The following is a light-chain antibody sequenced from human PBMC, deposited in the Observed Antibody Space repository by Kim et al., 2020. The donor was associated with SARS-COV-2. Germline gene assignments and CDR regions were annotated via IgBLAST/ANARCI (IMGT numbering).Light chain of an antibody. V-gene: IGLV3-21*01. CDR1: NIGIKS. J-gene: IGLJ2*01. Sequence: SYELTQPPSVSVAPGQTARITCVEDNIGIKSVHWYQQRPGQAPVLLISYDSDRPSGIPERFSGSNSGNTATLTINRVEAGDEADYYCQLWDSSSDQVVFGGGTQLTVL. CDR2: YDS. CDR3: QLWDSSSDQVV.